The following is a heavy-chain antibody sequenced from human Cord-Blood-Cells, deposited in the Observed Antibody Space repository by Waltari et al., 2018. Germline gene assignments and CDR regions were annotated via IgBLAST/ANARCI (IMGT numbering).Heavy chain of an antibody. Sequence: QVLLVQSGAEVTKPGAPVKVSCKAPGNTFTGAYMNRVRPAPEQGLEWMGWINPNSGGTNYAQKFQGRVTMTRDTSISTAYMELSRLRSDDTAVYYCARSFYCSGGSCYDAFDIWGQGTMVTVSS. CDR2: INPNSGGT. J-gene: IGHJ3*02. V-gene: IGHV1-2*02. CDR1: GNTFTGAY. CDR3: ARSFYCSGGSCYDAFDI. D-gene: IGHD2-15*01.